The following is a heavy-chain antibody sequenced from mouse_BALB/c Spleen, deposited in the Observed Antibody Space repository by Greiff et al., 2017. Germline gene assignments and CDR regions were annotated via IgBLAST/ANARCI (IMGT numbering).Heavy chain of an antibody. J-gene: IGHJ4*01. V-gene: IGHV1S56*01. D-gene: IGHD1-1*01. Sequence: QVQLQQSGPELVKPGASVRISCKASGYTFTRYYIHWVKQRPGQGLEWIGWIYPGNVNTKYNEKFKGKATLTADKSSSTAYMQLSSLTSEDSAVYFCARDSLLAMDYWGQGTSVTVSS. CDR3: ARDSLLAMDY. CDR2: IYPGNVNT. CDR1: GYTFTRYY.